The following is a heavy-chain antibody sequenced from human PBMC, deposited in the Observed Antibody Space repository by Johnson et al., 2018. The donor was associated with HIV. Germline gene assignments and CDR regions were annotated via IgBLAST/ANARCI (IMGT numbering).Heavy chain of an antibody. CDR3: ASQIVVVTADDAFDI. D-gene: IGHD2-21*02. V-gene: IGHV3-30-3*01. Sequence: QVQLVESGGGLVQPGGSLRLSCAASGFTFSSYWMSWVRQAPGKGLGWVAVISYDGSNKYYADSVKGRFTISRDNSKNTLYLQMNSLRAEDTAVYYCASQIVVVTADDAFDIWDQGTRVTVSS. CDR1: GFTFSSYW. CDR2: ISYDGSNK. J-gene: IGHJ3*02.